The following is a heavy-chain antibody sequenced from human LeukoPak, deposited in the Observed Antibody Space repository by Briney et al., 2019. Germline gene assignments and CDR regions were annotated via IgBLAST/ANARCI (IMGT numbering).Heavy chain of an antibody. D-gene: IGHD5-24*01. V-gene: IGHV1-18*01. CDR1: GYNFPTYG. CDR3: ASGREGYNPSDF. CDR2: ISGYSGNT. J-gene: IGHJ4*02. Sequence: ASVKVSCKTSGYNFPTYGVSWVRQAPGQGLEWMAWISGYSGNTSYEQKYQGRVTLTTDTSTSTVYMELRSLRSDDTAVCYCASGREGYNPSDFWGQGTLVTVSS.